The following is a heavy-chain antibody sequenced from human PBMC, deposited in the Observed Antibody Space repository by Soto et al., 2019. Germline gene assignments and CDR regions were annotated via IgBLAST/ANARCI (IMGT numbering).Heavy chain of an antibody. J-gene: IGHJ4*02. V-gene: IGHV3-74*03. CDR3: AREVGRGSGSYYLDY. Sequence: EVQLVESGGGLVQPGGSLSLSCAASRFTFSMYWMHWVRQAPGKGLLWVSRINVDGTDTTYAASVKGRFTISRDNAKNTVYLQMDGMRADATAVYYFAREVGRGSGSYYLDYWGQETLVTVSS. D-gene: IGHD3-16*01. CDR2: INVDGTDT. CDR1: RFTFSMYW.